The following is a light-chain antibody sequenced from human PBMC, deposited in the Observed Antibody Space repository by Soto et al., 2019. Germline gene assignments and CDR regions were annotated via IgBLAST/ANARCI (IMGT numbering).Light chain of an antibody. V-gene: IGLV1-40*01. Sequence: QSVLTQPPSVSGAPGQRVTISCTGSSSNIGAGYDVHWYQQLPGTAPKVLIYGNSNRPSGVPDRISGSKSGTSASLAITGLQAEDEADYYCQSYDTSLSGWVFGGGTKLTVL. J-gene: IGLJ3*02. CDR2: GNS. CDR1: SSNIGAGYD. CDR3: QSYDTSLSGWV.